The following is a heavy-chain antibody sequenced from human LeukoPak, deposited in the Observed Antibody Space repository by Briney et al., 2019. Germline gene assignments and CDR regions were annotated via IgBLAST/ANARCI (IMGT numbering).Heavy chain of an antibody. Sequence: RASETLSLTCSVSGGSISSYYWSWIRQPPGKGREWIGYIYYSGSTNYNPSLKSRVTISVDTSKNQFSLKLSSVTAADTAVYYCARDRGWFDPWGQGTLVTVSS. V-gene: IGHV4-59*01. J-gene: IGHJ5*02. CDR3: ARDRGWFDP. CDR2: IYYSGST. CDR1: GGSISSYY.